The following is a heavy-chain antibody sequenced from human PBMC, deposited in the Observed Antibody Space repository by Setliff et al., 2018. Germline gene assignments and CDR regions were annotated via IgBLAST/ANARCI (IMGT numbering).Heavy chain of an antibody. CDR3: ARDPLYRENLSRVFDF. V-gene: IGHV1-18*01. CDR2: INNYNFNT. D-gene: IGHD3-16*02. Sequence: ASVKVSCKSSGFTFTDYGITWVRQVPGQGLEWMGWINNYNFNTQYAQKFQGRVTVTTDTSTTTAYMELRSLRADDTAEYYCARDPLYRENLSRVFDFWGQGTMVTVSS. CDR1: GFTFTDYG. J-gene: IGHJ3*01.